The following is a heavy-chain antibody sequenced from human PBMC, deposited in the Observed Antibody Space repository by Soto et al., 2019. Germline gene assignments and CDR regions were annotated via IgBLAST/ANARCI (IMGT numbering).Heavy chain of an antibody. V-gene: IGHV3-21*01. CDR1: GFSFSSDS. Sequence: EVQLVESGGGLVKPGGSLRLSCAASGFSFSSDSMGWVRQAPGKGLEWVSSISSSGSFKNYADSVKGRFTISRDNVKNSLYLQMSGLKDEDTAVYYCARDPPTGTTLDWADSWGQGTLVTVSS. CDR2: ISSSGSFK. J-gene: IGHJ4*02. CDR3: ARDPPTGTTLDWADS. D-gene: IGHD1-7*01.